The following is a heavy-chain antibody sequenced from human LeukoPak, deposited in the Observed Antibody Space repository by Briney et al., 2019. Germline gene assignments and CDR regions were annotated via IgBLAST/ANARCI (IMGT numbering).Heavy chain of an antibody. V-gene: IGHV3-23*01. CDR1: GFTFSSYG. Sequence: PGGSLRLSCAASGFTFSSYGMSWVRQAPGKGLEWVSAISGSGGSTYYADSVKGRFTISRDNSKNTLYLQMNSLRAEDTAVYYCARDPTAYSSSSHFDYWGQGTLVTVSS. CDR3: ARDPTAYSSSSHFDY. CDR2: ISGSGGST. D-gene: IGHD6-6*01. J-gene: IGHJ4*02.